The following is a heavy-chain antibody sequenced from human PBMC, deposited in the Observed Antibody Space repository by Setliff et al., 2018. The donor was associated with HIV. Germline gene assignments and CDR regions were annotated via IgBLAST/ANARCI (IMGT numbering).Heavy chain of an antibody. D-gene: IGHD1-20*01. J-gene: IGHJ6*02. CDR2: INYSGST. CDR1: GGSLSGYH. Sequence: CGVYGGSLSGYHWSWIRLPPGKGLEWIGEINYSGSTNYNPSLTSRVIISVDTSKNQFSVKLNSVTAADTAVYYCARHDASYYKWNDEVIWNHYGLDVWGQGTTVTVSS. CDR3: ARHDASYYKWNDEVIWNHYGLDV. V-gene: IGHV4-34*01.